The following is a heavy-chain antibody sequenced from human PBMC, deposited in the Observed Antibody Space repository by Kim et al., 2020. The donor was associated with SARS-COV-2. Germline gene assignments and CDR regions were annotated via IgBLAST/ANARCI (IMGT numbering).Heavy chain of an antibody. CDR1: GLSINSGDYH. J-gene: IGHJ5*02. D-gene: IGHD3-22*01. CDR2: ISTTGST. Sequence: SETLSLTCSVSGLSINSGDYHWTWIRQPTGKGLQWIGRISTTGSTNYSPSFKGRVTISLDTSQNQFALELTSVTAADTAVYYCASEERYCFDSSGSATWGRGTLVIVSS. CDR3: ASEERYCFDSSGSAT. V-gene: IGHV4-61*02.